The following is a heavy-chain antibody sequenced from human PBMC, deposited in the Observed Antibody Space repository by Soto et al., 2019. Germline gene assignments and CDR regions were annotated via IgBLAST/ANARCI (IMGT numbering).Heavy chain of an antibody. CDR1: GFSLSNYA. V-gene: IGHV3-33*01. D-gene: IGHD1-26*01. J-gene: IGHJ4*01. Sequence: QVHLVESGGGVVHPGRSLRLSCATSGFSLSNYAIHWVRQAPGKGLEWVAVIWSDGSNKYYAESVKGRFSISRDNSKNTXXXXXXXXXXXXTAVYFCARDREGXGYYFDYWG. CDR2: IWSDGSNK. CDR3: ARDREGXGYYFDY.